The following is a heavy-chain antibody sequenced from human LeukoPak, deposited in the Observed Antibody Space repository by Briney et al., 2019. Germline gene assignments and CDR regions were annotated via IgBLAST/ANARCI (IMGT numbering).Heavy chain of an antibody. J-gene: IGHJ2*01. CDR2: ISWNSRSI. V-gene: IGHV3-9*01. CDR1: GFTFDDYA. Sequence: GGSLRLSCAASGFTFDDYAMHWVRQAPGKGLGWVSGISWNSRSIDYADSVKGRFTISRDNAKNSLYLQMNSLRAEDTALYFCAKDVYSSSWRYFDLWGRGTLVTVSS. D-gene: IGHD6-13*01. CDR3: AKDVYSSSWRYFDL.